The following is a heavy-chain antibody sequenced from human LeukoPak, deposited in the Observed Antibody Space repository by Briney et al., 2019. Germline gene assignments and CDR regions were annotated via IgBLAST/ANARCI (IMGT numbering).Heavy chain of an antibody. CDR3: ARGEAAAGLGWFDP. J-gene: IGHJ5*02. V-gene: IGHV1-2*02. CDR2: INPNTGGT. Sequence: ASVKVSCKASGFTFSGYYMHWVRQAPGQGLEWMAWINPNTGGTRYAQKFQGRVTMTRDTSISTAYMELSRLRSDDTAMYYCARGEAAAGLGWFDPWGQGTLVTVSS. CDR1: GFTFSGYY. D-gene: IGHD6-13*01.